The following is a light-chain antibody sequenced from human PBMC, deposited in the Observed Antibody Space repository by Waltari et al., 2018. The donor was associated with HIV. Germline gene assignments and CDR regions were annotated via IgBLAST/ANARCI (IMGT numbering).Light chain of an antibody. CDR3: QQYNDSPPIFT. V-gene: IGKV3-20*01. CDR1: QSIGSSY. J-gene: IGKJ3*01. Sequence: IMLTQSPDTLSLSPGERATLSCRASQSIGSSYLAWYQQKSGQPPRLLIYGAFNRATGIPDRFSGSVSGTDFTLTLSRLEPEDVAVYYCQQYNDSPPIFTFGPGTIVDIK. CDR2: GAF.